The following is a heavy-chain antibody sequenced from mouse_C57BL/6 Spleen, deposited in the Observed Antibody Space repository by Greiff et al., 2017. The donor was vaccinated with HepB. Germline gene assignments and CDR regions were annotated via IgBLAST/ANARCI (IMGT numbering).Heavy chain of an antibody. CDR1: GYTFTSYG. CDR3: STYATIVANDY. CDR2: IYPRSGNT. D-gene: IGHD1-1*01. V-gene: IGHV1-81*01. J-gene: IGHJ2*01. Sequence: VQLQQSGAELARPGASVKLSCKASGYTFTSYGISWVKQRTGQGLEWIGEIYPRSGNTYYNEKLKGKATLTADKSSSTAYMVLRSLTSEDSAVYFFSTYATIVANDYWGQGTTLTVSS.